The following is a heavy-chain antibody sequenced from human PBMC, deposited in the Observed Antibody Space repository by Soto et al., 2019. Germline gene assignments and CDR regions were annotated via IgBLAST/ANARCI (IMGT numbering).Heavy chain of an antibody. Sequence: GGSLRLSCAASGLTFSSFWMSWVRQAPGKGLEWVANISLRGSNVDYADSVKGRFTISRDNSKDTLYLEMNSLRAEDTALYYCAKVWQQPYWYFDLWGRGTLVTVSS. CDR2: ISLRGSNV. V-gene: IGHV3-23*01. D-gene: IGHD6-13*01. J-gene: IGHJ2*01. CDR1: GLTFSSFW. CDR3: AKVWQQPYWYFDL.